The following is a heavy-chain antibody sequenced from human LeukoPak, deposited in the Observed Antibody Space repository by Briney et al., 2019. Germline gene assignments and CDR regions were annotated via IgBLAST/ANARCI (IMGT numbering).Heavy chain of an antibody. CDR2: ISYDGNKK. D-gene: IGHD2-15*01. Sequence: PGGSLRLSCAASGFIFSSYAVHWVRQALGKGLEWVTVISYDGNKKYYTNSVKGRFTISRDQSKNTLYLQMNSLRAEDTAVYYCARDRGGSCSGGSCYELDFWGQGTLVTVSS. J-gene: IGHJ4*02. V-gene: IGHV3-30-3*01. CDR1: GFIFSSYA. CDR3: ARDRGGSCSGGSCYELDF.